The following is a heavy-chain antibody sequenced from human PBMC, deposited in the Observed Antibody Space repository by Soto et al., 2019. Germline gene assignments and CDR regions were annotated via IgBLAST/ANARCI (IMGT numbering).Heavy chain of an antibody. CDR3: ARGGNSISEDYNYINV. CDR1: GFTVSSKY. CDR2: IQSGGTT. Sequence: GGSLRLSCAASGFTVSSKYMTWVRQAPGKGLEWVSLIQSGGTTYYADSVKGRFTTSRDTSENTLHLQMDSLRVEDTAIYFCARGGNSISEDYNYINVWGKGTSVTVSS. J-gene: IGHJ6*03. D-gene: IGHD3-16*01. V-gene: IGHV3-66*01.